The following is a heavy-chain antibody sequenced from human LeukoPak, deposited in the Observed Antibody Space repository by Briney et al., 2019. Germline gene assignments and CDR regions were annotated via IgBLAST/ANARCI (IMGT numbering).Heavy chain of an antibody. J-gene: IGHJ6*02. CDR2: IKQDGSEK. CDR1: GFTFSSYW. V-gene: IGHV3-7*01. Sequence: PGGSLRLSCAASGFTFSSYWMSWVRQAPGKGLEWVANIKQDGSEKYYVDSVKGRFTISRDNAKNSLYLQMNSLGAEDTAVYYCARVKGRYQLRQYYYYSMDVWGQGTTVTVSS. D-gene: IGHD2-2*01. CDR3: ARVKGRYQLRQYYYYSMDV.